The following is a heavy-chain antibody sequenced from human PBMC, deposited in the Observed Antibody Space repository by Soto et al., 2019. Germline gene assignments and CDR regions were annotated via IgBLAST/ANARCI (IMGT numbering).Heavy chain of an antibody. D-gene: IGHD2-2*01. J-gene: IGHJ5*02. V-gene: IGHV1-18*01. CDR1: CYTFTSYG. CDR3: ARVAYRTHWFDP. Sequence: SVKVSFKASCYTFTSYGISWVRQAPGQGLEWMGWISGYNGNTNYAQKLQGRVTMTTDTSTSTAYMELRSLRSDDTAVYYCARVAYRTHWFDPWGQGTLVTVSS. CDR2: ISGYNGNT.